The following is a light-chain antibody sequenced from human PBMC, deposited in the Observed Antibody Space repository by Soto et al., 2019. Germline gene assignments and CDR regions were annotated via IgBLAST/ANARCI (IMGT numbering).Light chain of an antibody. CDR2: DAS. J-gene: IGKJ4*02. Sequence: MVPTQTPCTLTFYPPERATLSCRPSQSVSSYLAWYQQKPGQAPRLLIYDASNRASGVPASFSGSGSGTDFTLTISSLQAEDVAVYYCQQYGSSPRTFGRGTKVDIK. CDR1: QSVSSY. V-gene: IGKV3-20*01. CDR3: QQYGSSPRT.